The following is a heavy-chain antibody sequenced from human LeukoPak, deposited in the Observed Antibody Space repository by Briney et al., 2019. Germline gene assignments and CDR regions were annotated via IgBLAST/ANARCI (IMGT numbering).Heavy chain of an antibody. Sequence: GASVKVSCKASGYTFTACYIHWVRQAPGQGLEWMGWINPNSGDTKYSQEFQGRVTMTRDTSISTTYMELSGLTSDGTAVYYCARGYYDSGGPRLDSWGQGTLVTVSS. CDR2: INPNSGDT. CDR1: GYTFTACY. V-gene: IGHV1-2*02. D-gene: IGHD3-22*01. J-gene: IGHJ4*02. CDR3: ARGYYDSGGPRLDS.